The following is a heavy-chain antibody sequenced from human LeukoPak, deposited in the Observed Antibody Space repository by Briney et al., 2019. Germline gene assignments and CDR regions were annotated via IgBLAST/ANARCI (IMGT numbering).Heavy chain of an antibody. Sequence: GSLRLSCEASGFIFSSYVMGWVRQAPGKGLEWVSSISVGGGDTFTADSVKGRFTITRENSKNTLYLQMVGLRVEDTAIYYCAKLNLGEMAYFDSWGQGILVTVSS. V-gene: IGHV3-23*01. J-gene: IGHJ4*02. CDR1: GFIFSSYV. CDR2: ISVGGGDT. D-gene: IGHD2-21*01. CDR3: AKLNLGEMAYFDS.